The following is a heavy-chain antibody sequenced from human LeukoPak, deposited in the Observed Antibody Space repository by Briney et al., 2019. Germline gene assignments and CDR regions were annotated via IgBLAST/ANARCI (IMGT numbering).Heavy chain of an antibody. V-gene: IGHV1-2*06. J-gene: IGHJ6*02. CDR3: ARDRVDFWSGYYYYYGMDV. CDR1: GYTFTDYY. Sequence: ASVKVSCKASGYTFTDYYMHWVRQAPGQGLEWMGRINPNSGGSNYAQKFQGRVTMTRDTSISTAYMELNRLRSDDTAVYYCARDRVDFWSGYYYYYGMDVWGQGTTVTVSS. D-gene: IGHD3-3*01. CDR2: INPNSGGS.